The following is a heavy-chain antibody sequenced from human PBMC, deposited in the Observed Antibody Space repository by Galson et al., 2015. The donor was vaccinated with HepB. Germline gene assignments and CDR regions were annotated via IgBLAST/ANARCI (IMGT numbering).Heavy chain of an antibody. CDR1: GYTFTSYA. V-gene: IGHV1-3*01. CDR2: INAGNGNT. D-gene: IGHD2-15*01. CDR3: ASPGYCSGGSCLGFDY. J-gene: IGHJ4*02. Sequence: SVKVSCKASGYTFTSYAMHWVRQAPGQRLEWMGWINAGNGNTKYSQKFQGRVTITGDTSASTAYMELSSLRSEDTAVYYCASPGYCSGGSCLGFDYWGQGTLVTVSS.